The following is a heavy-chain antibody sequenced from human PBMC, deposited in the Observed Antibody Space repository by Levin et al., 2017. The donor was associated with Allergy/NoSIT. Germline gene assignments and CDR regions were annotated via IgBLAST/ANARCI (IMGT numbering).Heavy chain of an antibody. CDR2: ISSSSSTI. CDR3: ASDGGGYQLAPSDAFDI. Sequence: GESLKISCAASGFTFSSYSMNWVRQAPGKGLEWVSYISSSSSTIYYADSVKGRFTISRDNAKNSLYLQMNSLRAEDTAVYYCASDGGGYQLAPSDAFDIWGQGTMVTVSS. CDR1: GFTFSSYS. V-gene: IGHV3-48*01. D-gene: IGHD2-2*01. J-gene: IGHJ3*02.